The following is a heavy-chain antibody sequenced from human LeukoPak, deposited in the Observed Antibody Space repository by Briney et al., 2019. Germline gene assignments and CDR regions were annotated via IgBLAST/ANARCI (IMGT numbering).Heavy chain of an antibody. CDR1: GASFTGYY. Sequence: PSETLSLTCAVYGASFTGYYWSWFRQPPGKGLEWIGEINHSGGTNYNPSLKSRVTISVDTSKNQFSLKLSSVTAADTAVYYCARRIAVAGFWFDPWGQGTLVTVSS. J-gene: IGHJ5*02. V-gene: IGHV4-34*01. D-gene: IGHD6-19*01. CDR3: ARRIAVAGFWFDP. CDR2: INHSGGT.